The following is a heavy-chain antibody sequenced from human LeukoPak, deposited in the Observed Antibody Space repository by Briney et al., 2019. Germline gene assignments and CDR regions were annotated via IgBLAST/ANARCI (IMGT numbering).Heavy chain of an antibody. CDR1: GGSISSSSCY. D-gene: IGHD2-15*01. Sequence: SETLSLTCTVSGGSISSSSCYWGWMRQPPGKGLEGIGSFYYSGSTYYNPSLKSRVTISVDTSKNHFSLKLSSVTAADTAVYYCAREGRKSRGVDIVRKKETGYYYMDVWGKGTTVTVSS. CDR3: AREGRKSRGVDIVRKKETGYYYMDV. CDR2: FYYSGST. J-gene: IGHJ6*03. V-gene: IGHV4-39*02.